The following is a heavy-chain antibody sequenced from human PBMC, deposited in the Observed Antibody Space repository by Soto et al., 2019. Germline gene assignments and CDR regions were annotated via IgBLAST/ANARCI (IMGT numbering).Heavy chain of an antibody. Sequence: ASVKVSCKASGYTFTSYDISWVRQAPGQGLEWMGWISTYNGDTNYAQKLQGRVTMTTDTSTSTAYMELRSLRSDDTAVYYCARGFRVAATRWWFDPWGQGTLVTVSS. D-gene: IGHD2-15*01. J-gene: IGHJ5*02. CDR2: ISTYNGDT. CDR1: GYTFTSYD. V-gene: IGHV1-18*01. CDR3: ARGFRVAATRWWFDP.